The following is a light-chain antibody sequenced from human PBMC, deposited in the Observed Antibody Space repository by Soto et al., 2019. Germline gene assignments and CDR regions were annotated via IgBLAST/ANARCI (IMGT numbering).Light chain of an antibody. Sequence: ALQMTQSPSSLSASVGDRVIITCRASQGIGNDLGWYQKKPEKAPELLIYAASSLRSGVPSRFSGTGFGTDFTLTISSLQPEDFATYYCLHGYSYPLAFGGGTKVEIK. CDR2: AAS. CDR3: LHGYSYPLA. V-gene: IGKV1-6*01. J-gene: IGKJ4*01. CDR1: QGIGND.